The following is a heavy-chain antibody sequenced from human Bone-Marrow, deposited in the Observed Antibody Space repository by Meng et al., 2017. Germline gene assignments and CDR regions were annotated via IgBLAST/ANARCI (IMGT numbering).Heavy chain of an antibody. Sequence: GGSLRLSCAASGFTFSSYWMSWVRQAPGKGLEWVSLISWDGGSTYYADSVKGRFTISRDNSKNSLYLQMNSLRAEDTALYYCAKDGYCSSTSCYHNYYYGMDVWGQGTTVTVSS. CDR2: ISWDGGST. V-gene: IGHV3-43D*04. CDR1: GFTFSSYW. CDR3: AKDGYCSSTSCYHNYYYGMDV. D-gene: IGHD2-2*01. J-gene: IGHJ6*02.